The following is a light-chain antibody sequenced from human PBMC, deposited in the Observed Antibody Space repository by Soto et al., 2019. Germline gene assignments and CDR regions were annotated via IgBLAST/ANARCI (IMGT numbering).Light chain of an antibody. J-gene: IGLJ3*02. CDR1: GSDIGGYNY. V-gene: IGLV2-14*03. CDR2: EVK. CDR3: SSYTSSTTLV. Sequence: QSALTQPASVSGSPGQSITISCTGTGSDIGGYNYVSWYQQHPGKAPKLILYEVKYRPSGVSDRFSGSKSGITASLTISGLQAEDEADYYCSSYTSSTTLVIGGWTKLTVL.